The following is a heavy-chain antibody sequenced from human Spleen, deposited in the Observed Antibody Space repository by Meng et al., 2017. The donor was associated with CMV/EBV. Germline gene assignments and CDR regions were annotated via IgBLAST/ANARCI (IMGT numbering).Heavy chain of an antibody. CDR3: AKANTGHFFYYGLDV. D-gene: IGHD2/OR15-2a*01. CDR2: LSYEGSNA. Sequence: GGSLRLSCAASGFTFSNYAMHWVRQAPGKGLEWVAALSYEGSNAFYADSVKGRFTISRDNSKNTLFLQMNSLGTEDTATYYCAKANTGHFFYYGLDVWGRGTPVTVSS. CDR1: GFTFSNYA. J-gene: IGHJ6*02. V-gene: IGHV3-30-3*01.